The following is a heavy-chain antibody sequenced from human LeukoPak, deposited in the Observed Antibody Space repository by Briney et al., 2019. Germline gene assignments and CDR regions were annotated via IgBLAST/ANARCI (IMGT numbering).Heavy chain of an antibody. CDR2: ISYAGTNK. Sequence: GRSLRLSCVASGFTFNDHAMHWVRQAPGKGLEWVTMISYAGTNKYYADSVTGRFTISRDNSKSMLYLQMNSLRAEDTAVYYCCDGMDVWGQGTTVAVSS. V-gene: IGHV3-30-3*01. CDR3: CDGMDV. J-gene: IGHJ6*02. CDR1: GFTFNDHA.